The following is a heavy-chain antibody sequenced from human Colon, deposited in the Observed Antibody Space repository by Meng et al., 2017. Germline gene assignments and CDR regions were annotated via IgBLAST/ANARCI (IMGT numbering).Heavy chain of an antibody. Sequence: VQLQESGPGLVKPSQTLSLTFTVSGGSTSSSYYVWSWNRQPPGKGLEWIGYIYYSGSTYYNPSLKSRVTISVDTSKNQFSLKLSSVTAADTAVYYCARGPTTYFDYWGQGTLVTVSS. J-gene: IGHJ4*02. D-gene: IGHD4-17*01. CDR1: GGSTSSSYYV. CDR3: ARGPTTYFDY. CDR2: IYYSGST. V-gene: IGHV4-30-4*01.